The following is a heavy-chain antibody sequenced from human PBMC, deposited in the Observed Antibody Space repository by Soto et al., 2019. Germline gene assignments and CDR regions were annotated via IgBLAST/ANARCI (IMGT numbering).Heavy chain of an antibody. CDR2: IYYSGST. CDR3: ARHPTLAARPFY. Sequence: SETLSLTCAVSGGSISSGGYSWSWIRQPPGKGLEWIGCIYYSGSTYYNPSLKSRVTISVDTSKNQFSLKLSSVTAADTAVYYCARHPTLAARPFYWGQGTLVTSPQ. J-gene: IGHJ4*02. CDR1: GGSISSGGYS. V-gene: IGHV4-30-2*03. D-gene: IGHD6-6*01.